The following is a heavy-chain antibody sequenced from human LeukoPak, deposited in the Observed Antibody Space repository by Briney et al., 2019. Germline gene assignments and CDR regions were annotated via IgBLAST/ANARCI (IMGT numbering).Heavy chain of an antibody. D-gene: IGHD6-19*01. CDR2: INYSGST. CDR3: ARPVSGSGGWYYNY. Sequence: PSETLSLTCAVYGGSFSGYYWSWIRQPPGKGLEWIGEINYSGSTNYNPSLKSRDTISVDTSKNQFSLKLSSVTAADTAVYYCARPVSGSGGWYYNYWGQGTLVTVSS. V-gene: IGHV4-34*01. J-gene: IGHJ4*02. CDR1: GGSFSGYY.